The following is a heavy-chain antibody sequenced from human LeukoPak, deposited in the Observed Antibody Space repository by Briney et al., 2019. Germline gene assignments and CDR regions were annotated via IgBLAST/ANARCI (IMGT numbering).Heavy chain of an antibody. CDR1: GGSISSYY. V-gene: IGHV4-59*12. D-gene: IGHD4/OR15-4a*01. CDR3: AREDGTVVDAFDI. Sequence: ETLSLTCTVSGGSISSYYWSWIRQPPGKGLEWIGYINYSGSTKYNPSLKSRVTISVDTSKNQFSLKVRSVTAADTAVYYCAREDGTVVDAFDIWGQGTMVTVSS. CDR2: INYSGST. J-gene: IGHJ3*02.